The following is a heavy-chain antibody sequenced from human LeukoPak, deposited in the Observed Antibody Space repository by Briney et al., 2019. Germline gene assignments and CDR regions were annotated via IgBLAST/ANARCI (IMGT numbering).Heavy chain of an antibody. CDR3: ARGNYYDSSGYYYEAFDI. CDR2: VNPNSGNT. D-gene: IGHD3-22*01. J-gene: IGHJ3*02. V-gene: IGHV1-8*01. CDR1: GYTFTSYD. Sequence: ASVKVSCKASGYTFTSYDINWVRQATGQGLEWMGWVNPNSGNTGYAQKFQGRVTMTRNTSISTAYMELSSLRSEDTAVYYCARGNYYDSSGYYYEAFDIWGQGTMVTVSS.